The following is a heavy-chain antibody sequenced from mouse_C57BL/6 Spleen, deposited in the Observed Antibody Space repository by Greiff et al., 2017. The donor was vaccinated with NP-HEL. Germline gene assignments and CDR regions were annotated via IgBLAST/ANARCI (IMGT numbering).Heavy chain of an antibody. J-gene: IGHJ4*01. Sequence: QVQLQQPGAELVRPGSSVKLSCKASGYTFTSYWMHWVKQRPIQGLEWIGNIDPSDSETHYNQKFKDKATLTVDKSSSTAYMQLSSLTSEDSAVYYCARDKVVATDYYAMDYWGQGTSVTVSS. D-gene: IGHD1-1*01. CDR3: ARDKVVATDYYAMDY. CDR2: IDPSDSET. V-gene: IGHV1-52*01. CDR1: GYTFTSYW.